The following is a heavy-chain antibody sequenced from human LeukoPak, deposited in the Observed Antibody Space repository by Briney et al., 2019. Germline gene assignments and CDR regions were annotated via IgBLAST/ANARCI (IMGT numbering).Heavy chain of an antibody. D-gene: IGHD3-9*01. V-gene: IGHV1-2*06. CDR1: GFTFTSYD. Sequence: GASVKVSCKASGFTFTSYDINWVRQAPGQGLEWMGRINPNSGGTNYAQKFQGRVTMTRDTSISTAYMELSRLRSDDTAVYYCAASRYFDWLLFDWGQGTLVTVSS. CDR2: INPNSGGT. CDR3: AASRYFDWLLFD. J-gene: IGHJ4*02.